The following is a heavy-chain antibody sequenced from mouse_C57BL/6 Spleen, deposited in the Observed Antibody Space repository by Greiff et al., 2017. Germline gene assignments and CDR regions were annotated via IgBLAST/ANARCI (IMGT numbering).Heavy chain of an antibody. D-gene: IGHD2-5*01. Sequence: QVQLQQPGAELVKPGASVKLSCKASGYTFTSYWMQWVKQRPGQGLEWIGEIDPSDSYTNYNQQFKGKATLTVDTSSSTAYMQLSSLTSEDSAVYYCARYYSNPRAVAYWGQGTLVTVSA. CDR2: IDPSDSYT. CDR1: GYTFTSYW. J-gene: IGHJ3*01. V-gene: IGHV1-50*01. CDR3: ARYYSNPRAVAY.